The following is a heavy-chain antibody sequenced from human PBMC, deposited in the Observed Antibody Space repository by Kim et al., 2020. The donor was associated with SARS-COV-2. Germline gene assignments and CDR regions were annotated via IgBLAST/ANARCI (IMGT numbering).Heavy chain of an antibody. V-gene: IGHV3-30*18. D-gene: IGHD2-2*01. CDR2: ISYDGSNK. Sequence: GGSLRLSCAASGFTFSSYGMHWVRQAPGKGLEWVAVISYDGSNKYYADSVKGRFTISRDNSKNTLYLQMNSLRAEDTAVYYCAKEGCMEARAAIGYFDLWGRGALRTVSS. CDR1: GFTFSSYG. CDR3: AKEGCMEARAAIGYFDL. J-gene: IGHJ2*01.